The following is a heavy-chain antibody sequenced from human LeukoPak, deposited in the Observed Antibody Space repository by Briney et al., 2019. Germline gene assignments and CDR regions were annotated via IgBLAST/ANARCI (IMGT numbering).Heavy chain of an antibody. CDR3: TTEGYSYGYFVDY. J-gene: IGHJ4*02. V-gene: IGHV3-15*01. D-gene: IGHD5-18*01. Sequence: GGSLRLSCAASGFTFSNAWMSWVRQAPGKGLEWDGRIKRKTDGGTTDYAAPVKGRFTISRDDSKNTLYLQISSLKMEDTAVYYCTTEGYSYGYFVDYWGQGTLVTVSS. CDR2: IKRKTDGGTT. CDR1: GFTFSNAW.